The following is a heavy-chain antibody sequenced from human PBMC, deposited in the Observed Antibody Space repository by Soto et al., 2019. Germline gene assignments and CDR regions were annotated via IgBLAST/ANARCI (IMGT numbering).Heavy chain of an antibody. Sequence: GESLKIACKGSGYSFTSYWIGWVRQMPGKGLEWMGIIYPGDSDTRYSPSYQGQVTISADKSISTAYLQWSSLKASDTAMYYCARHVGTKTRLGYGMDVWGKGTTVTVSS. V-gene: IGHV5-51*01. CDR1: GYSFTSYW. J-gene: IGHJ6*04. CDR2: IYPGDSDT. D-gene: IGHD1-7*01. CDR3: ARHVGTKTRLGYGMDV.